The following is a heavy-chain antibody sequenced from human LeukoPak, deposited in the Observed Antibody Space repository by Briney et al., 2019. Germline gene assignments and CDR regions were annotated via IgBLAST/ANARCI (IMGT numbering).Heavy chain of an antibody. J-gene: IGHJ4*02. CDR3: ARHGAAPTYFDY. Sequence: SETLSLTCTVSGGSISSYYWSWTGQPPGKGLEWIGYIYTSGSTNYNPSLKGRVTISVDTSKNQFSLKLSSVTAADTAVYYCARHGAAPTYFDYWGQGTLVTVSS. D-gene: IGHD6-6*01. CDR1: GGSISSYY. CDR2: IYTSGST. V-gene: IGHV4-4*09.